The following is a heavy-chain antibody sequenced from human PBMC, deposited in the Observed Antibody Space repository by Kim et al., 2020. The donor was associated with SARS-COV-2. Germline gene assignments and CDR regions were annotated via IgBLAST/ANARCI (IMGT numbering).Heavy chain of an antibody. Sequence: YADAVKGRFTISRDNAKNTLYLQMNSLRAEDTAVYYCAKDCGYTYDAFDIWGQGTMVTVSS. CDR3: AKDCGYTYDAFDI. J-gene: IGHJ3*02. D-gene: IGHD5-12*01. V-gene: IGHV3-74*01.